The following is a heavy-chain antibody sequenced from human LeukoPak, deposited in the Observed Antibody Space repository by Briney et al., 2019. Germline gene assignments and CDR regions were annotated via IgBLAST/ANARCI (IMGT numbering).Heavy chain of an antibody. CDR2: ISDSGTTT. J-gene: IGHJ4*02. CDR1: GFTFSSYS. V-gene: IGHV3-48*01. Sequence: GGSLRLSCAASGFTFSSYSMNWVRQAPGKGLEWVSYISDSGTTTYYADSVTGRFAISRDKAKNSLYLQKNSLRAEDTGVYYCARPFWSGYWGQGTLVTVSS. D-gene: IGHD3-3*01. CDR3: ARPFWSGY.